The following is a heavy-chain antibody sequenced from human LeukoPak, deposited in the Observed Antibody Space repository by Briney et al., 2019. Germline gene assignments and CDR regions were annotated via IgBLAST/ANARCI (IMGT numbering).Heavy chain of an antibody. CDR1: GFTFSSYG. CDR3: AKDSRGYSYGYTLDY. Sequence: PGRSLRLFCAASGFTFSSYGMHWVRQAPGKGLEWVAVISYDGSNKYYADSVKGRFTISRDNSKNTLYLQMNSPRAEDTAVYYCAKDSRGYSYGYTLDYWGQGTLVTVSS. V-gene: IGHV3-30*18. CDR2: ISYDGSNK. J-gene: IGHJ4*02. D-gene: IGHD5-18*01.